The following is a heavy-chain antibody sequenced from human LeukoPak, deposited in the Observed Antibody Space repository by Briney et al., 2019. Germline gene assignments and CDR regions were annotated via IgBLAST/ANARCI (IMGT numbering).Heavy chain of an antibody. J-gene: IGHJ4*02. Sequence: SETLSLICTVSGGSISGYYWSWIRQPPGRGLEWIAYIYYSGSTNYNPSLKSRVTISVDTSKNQFSLKVTPVTAADTAMYYCVRRLSGSYFAAFDYWGQGTLVTVSS. V-gene: IGHV4-59*08. CDR1: GGSISGYY. CDR2: IYYSGST. CDR3: VRRLSGSYFAAFDY. D-gene: IGHD1-26*01.